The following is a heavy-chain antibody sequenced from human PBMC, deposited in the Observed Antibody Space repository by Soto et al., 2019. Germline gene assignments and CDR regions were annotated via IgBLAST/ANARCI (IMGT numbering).Heavy chain of an antibody. D-gene: IGHD5-18*01. CDR2: IIPIFGTA. CDR1: GGTFSSYA. CDR3: ARDGYSYGTHYYYYYGMDV. V-gene: IGHV1-69*06. Sequence: SVKVSCKASGGTFSSYAISWVRQAPGQGLEWMGGIIPIFGTANYAQKFQGRVTITADKSTSTAYMELSSLRSEDTAVYYCARDGYSYGTHYYYYYGMDVWGQGTTATVSS. J-gene: IGHJ6*02.